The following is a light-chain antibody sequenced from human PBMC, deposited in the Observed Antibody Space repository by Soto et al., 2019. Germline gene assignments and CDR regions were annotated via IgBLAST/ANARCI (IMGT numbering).Light chain of an antibody. V-gene: IGKV3-20*01. Sequence: EIVLTQSPGSLSLSPGERATLSCRASQSVDSSFFAWYQQKPGQAPRLLIYGASNRATGIPDRFSGSGSGTVFTLTISRLEPEDFAEYYCQQYVSSVTFGQGTKVEIK. CDR1: QSVDSSF. J-gene: IGKJ1*01. CDR2: GAS. CDR3: QQYVSSVT.